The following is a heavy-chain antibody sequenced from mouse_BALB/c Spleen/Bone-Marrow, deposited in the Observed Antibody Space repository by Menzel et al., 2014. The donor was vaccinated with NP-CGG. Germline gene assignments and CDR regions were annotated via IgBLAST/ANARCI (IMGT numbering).Heavy chain of an antibody. J-gene: IGHJ3*01. D-gene: IGHD2-2*01. Sequence: EVKLVESGGGLVKPGGSLKLSCAASGFTFSSYAMSWVRQTPEKRLEWAATISSGGNYTYYPDSVKGRFSISRDNAKNTLYLQMSSLRSEDTAVYYCARHGGYDAGAWFAYWGQGTLVTVSA. CDR2: ISSGGNYT. CDR3: ARHGGYDAGAWFAY. CDR1: GFTFSSYA. V-gene: IGHV5-9-3*01.